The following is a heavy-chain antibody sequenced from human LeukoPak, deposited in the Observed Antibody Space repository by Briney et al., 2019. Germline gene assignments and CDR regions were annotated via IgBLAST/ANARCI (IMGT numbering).Heavy chain of an antibody. CDR2: IIPILGIA. Sequence: ASVKVSCKASGGTFSSYAISWVRQAPGQGPEWMGRIIPILGIANYAQKFQGRVTITADKSTSTAYMELSSLRSEDTAVYYCARVLRQLVNGANWFDPWGQGTLVTVSS. CDR1: GGTFSSYA. CDR3: ARVLRQLVNGANWFDP. J-gene: IGHJ5*02. D-gene: IGHD6-13*01. V-gene: IGHV1-69*04.